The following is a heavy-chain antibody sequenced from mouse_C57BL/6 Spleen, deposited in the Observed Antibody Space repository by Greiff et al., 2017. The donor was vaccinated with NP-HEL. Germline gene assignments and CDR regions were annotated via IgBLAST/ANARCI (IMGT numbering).Heavy chain of an antibody. V-gene: IGHV14-4*01. Sequence: EVHLVESGAELVRPGASVKLSCTASGFNIKDDYMHWVKQRPEQGLEWIGWIDPENGDTEYASKFQGKATITADTSSNTAYLQLSSLTSEDTAVYYCTTRGHYWGQGTTLTVSS. J-gene: IGHJ2*01. CDR1: GFNIKDDY. CDR3: TTRGHY. CDR2: IDPENGDT.